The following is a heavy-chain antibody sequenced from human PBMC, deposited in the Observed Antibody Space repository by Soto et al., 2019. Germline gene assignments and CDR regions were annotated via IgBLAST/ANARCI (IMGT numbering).Heavy chain of an antibody. CDR1: GGSISSGGYY. CDR2: IYHSGST. V-gene: IGHV4-61*08. J-gene: IGHJ4*02. CDR3: ARHYPIGNNWNYFDY. D-gene: IGHD1-1*01. Sequence: PSETLSLTCTVSGGSISSGGYYWSWIRQHPGKGLEWVGYIYHSGSTDYNPSLESRVTISVDTSKNQFSLKVSSVTAADTAVYYCARHYPIGNNWNYFDYWGQGTLVTVSS.